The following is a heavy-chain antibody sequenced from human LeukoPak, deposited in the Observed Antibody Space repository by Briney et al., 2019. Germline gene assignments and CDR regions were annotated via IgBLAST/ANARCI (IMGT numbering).Heavy chain of an antibody. J-gene: IGHJ6*03. CDR2: ISAYNGNT. Sequence: ASVKVSCKASGYTFTSYGISWVRQAPGQGLEWTGWISAYNGNTNYAQKLQGRVTMTTDTSTSTAYMELRSLRSDDTAVYYCAGLRRDCSSTSCYYYYYYMDVWGKGTTVTVSS. CDR1: GYTFTSYG. CDR3: AGLRRDCSSTSCYYYYYYMDV. D-gene: IGHD2-2*01. V-gene: IGHV1-18*01.